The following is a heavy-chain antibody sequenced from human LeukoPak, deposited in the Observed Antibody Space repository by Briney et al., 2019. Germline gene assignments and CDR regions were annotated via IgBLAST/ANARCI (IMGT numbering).Heavy chain of an antibody. CDR1: GGSISSSNW. D-gene: IGHD3-22*01. Sequence: SGTLSLTCAVPGGSISSSNWWSWVRPPPGKGLEWIGEIYHSGSTNYNPSLKSRVTISVDKSKNQFSLKLSSVTAADTAVYYCARDNGPLYYYDSSGYEKNAFDIWGQGTMVTVSS. J-gene: IGHJ3*02. CDR2: IYHSGST. V-gene: IGHV4-4*02. CDR3: ARDNGPLYYYDSSGYEKNAFDI.